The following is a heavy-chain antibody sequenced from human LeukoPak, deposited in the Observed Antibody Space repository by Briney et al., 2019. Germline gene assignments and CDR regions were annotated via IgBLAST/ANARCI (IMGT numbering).Heavy chain of an antibody. CDR3: AALYSGSYYGVYYFDY. CDR2: IYYSGST. CDR1: GGSISSYY. V-gene: IGHV4-59*01. Sequence: PSETLSLTCTVSGGSISSYYWSWIRQPPGKGLEWIGDIYYSGSTNYNPSLKSRVTISVDTSKNQFSLKLSFVTAADTAVYYCAALYSGSYYGVYYFDYWGQGTLVTVSS. D-gene: IGHD1-26*01. J-gene: IGHJ4*02.